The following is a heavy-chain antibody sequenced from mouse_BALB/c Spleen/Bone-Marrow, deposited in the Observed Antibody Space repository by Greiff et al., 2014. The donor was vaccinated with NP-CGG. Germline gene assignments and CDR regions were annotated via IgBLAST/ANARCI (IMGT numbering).Heavy chain of an antibody. CDR3: AIYYYGSSGFAY. V-gene: IGHV14-3*02. D-gene: IGHD1-1*01. J-gene: IGHJ3*01. CDR2: IDPANGNT. CDR1: GFNIKDTY. Sequence: EVQLQQSGAELVKPGASVKLSCTASGFNIKDTYMHWVKQRPEQGLEWIGRIDPANGNTKYDPKFQGKATITADTSSNTAYLQLSSLTSEGTAVYYCAIYYYGSSGFAYWGQGTLVPVSA.